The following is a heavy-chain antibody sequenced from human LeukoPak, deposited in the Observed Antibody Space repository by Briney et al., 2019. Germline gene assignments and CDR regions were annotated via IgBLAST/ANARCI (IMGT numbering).Heavy chain of an antibody. Sequence: PSQTLSLTCTVSGGPISSGDYYWSWIRQPPGKGLEWLGYIYYSGSTYYNPSLKSRVTISVDTSKNHFSLKLSSVTAADTAVYYCARVIVVVTAIYFDYWGQGTLVTVSS. J-gene: IGHJ4*02. D-gene: IGHD2-21*02. CDR2: IYYSGST. CDR1: GGPISSGDYY. V-gene: IGHV4-30-4*01. CDR3: ARVIVVVTAIYFDY.